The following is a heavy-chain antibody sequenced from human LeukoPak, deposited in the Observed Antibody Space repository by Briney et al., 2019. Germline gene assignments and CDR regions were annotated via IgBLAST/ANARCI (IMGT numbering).Heavy chain of an antibody. CDR2: INPNSGDT. CDR1: GYTFTGYH. J-gene: IGHJ4*02. D-gene: IGHD3-22*01. Sequence: ASVKVSCKASGYTFTGYHMHWVRQAPGQGREWMGWINPNSGDTNYAQKFRGRVTMTRDTSISTAYMELSSLRSEDTAVYYCARSISSGYYYDDPYDYWGQGTLVTVSS. V-gene: IGHV1-2*02. CDR3: ARSISSGYYYDDPYDY.